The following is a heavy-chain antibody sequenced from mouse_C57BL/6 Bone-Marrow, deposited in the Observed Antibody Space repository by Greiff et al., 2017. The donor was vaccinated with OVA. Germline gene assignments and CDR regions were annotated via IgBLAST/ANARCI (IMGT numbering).Heavy chain of an antibody. CDR3: TTDGNFGVYFDY. Sequence: EVKLQESGAELVRPGASVKLSCTASGFNIKDYYMHWVKQRPEQGLEWIGRIDPEDGDTEYAPKFQGKATMTADTSSNTAYLQLSSLTSEDTAVYYCTTDGNFGVYFDYWGQGTTLTVSS. V-gene: IGHV14-1*01. J-gene: IGHJ2*01. CDR2: IDPEDGDT. CDR1: GFNIKDYY. D-gene: IGHD2-1*01.